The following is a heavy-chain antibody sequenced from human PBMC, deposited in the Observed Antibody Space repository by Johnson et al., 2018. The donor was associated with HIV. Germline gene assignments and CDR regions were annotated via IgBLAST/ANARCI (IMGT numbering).Heavy chain of an antibody. D-gene: IGHD3-22*01. CDR3: TRGRLTYYYVGSCDDAFEI. V-gene: IGHV3-11*01. J-gene: IGHJ3*02. Sequence: QVQLVESGGGLVKPGGSLRLSCAASGFTFSDYYMSWIRQAPGKGLEWVSYISSSGSTIYYADSVKGRFTISRDNAKNSRYLQMNRLRAEVTALYYCTRGRLTYYYVGSCDDAFEIWGQGTMVTVSS. CDR1: GFTFSDYY. CDR2: ISSSGSTI.